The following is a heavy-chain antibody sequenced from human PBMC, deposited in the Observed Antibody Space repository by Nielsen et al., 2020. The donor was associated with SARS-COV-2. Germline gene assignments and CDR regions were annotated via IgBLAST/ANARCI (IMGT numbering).Heavy chain of an antibody. CDR2: NSPYSGDT. CDR1: GYTFTDHT. J-gene: IGHJ4*02. Sequence: ASVKVSCKTSGYTFTDHTIIWVRQAPGQRLQWMGWNSPYSGDTGYSQILQGRVTMTTDTSTSTAFMELRSLRSDDTAVYYCARHGLAGNYDYWGQGSPVTVSS. D-gene: IGHD6-13*01. CDR3: ARHGLAGNYDY. V-gene: IGHV1-18*04.